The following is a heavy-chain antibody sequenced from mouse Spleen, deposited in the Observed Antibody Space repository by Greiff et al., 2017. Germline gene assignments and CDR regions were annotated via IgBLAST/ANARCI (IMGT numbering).Heavy chain of an antibody. CDR1: GFTFSDYG. V-gene: IGHV5-17*01. Sequence: DVQLVESGGGLVKPGGSLKLSCAASGFTFSDYGMHWVRQAPEKGLEWVAYISSGSSTIYYADTVKGRFTISRDNAKNTLFLQMTSLRSEDTAMYYCARPPYYGSPYAMDYWGQGTSVTVSS. J-gene: IGHJ4*01. CDR2: ISSGSSTI. D-gene: IGHD1-1*01. CDR3: ARPPYYGSPYAMDY.